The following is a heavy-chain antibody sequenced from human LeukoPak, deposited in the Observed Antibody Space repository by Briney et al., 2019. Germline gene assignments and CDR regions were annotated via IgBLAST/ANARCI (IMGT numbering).Heavy chain of an antibody. J-gene: IGHJ6*03. CDR2: IYYSGST. CDR3: ARGYYDFWSGVLRDYYYYMDV. Sequence: SETLSLTCTVSGGSISSYYWSWIRQPPGKGLEWIGYIYYSGSTNYNPSLKSRVTISVDTSKNQFSLKLSSVTAADTAVCYCARGYYDFWSGVLRDYYYYMDVWGKGTTVTVSS. D-gene: IGHD3-3*01. CDR1: GGSISSYY. V-gene: IGHV4-59*01.